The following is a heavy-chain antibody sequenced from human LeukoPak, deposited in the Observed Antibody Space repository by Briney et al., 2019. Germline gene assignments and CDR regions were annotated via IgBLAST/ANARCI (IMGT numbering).Heavy chain of an antibody. V-gene: IGHV3-74*01. CDR3: ARDQRDTAMSLYYFDY. J-gene: IGHJ4*02. Sequence: GGSLRLSCAASGFTFSNHWMHWVRQAPGKGLVWVSRINSDGSSASYADSVKGRFTISRDNAKNTLYLQMNSLRAEDTAVYYCARDQRDTAMSLYYFDYWGQGTLVTVSS. CDR1: GFTFSNHW. CDR2: INSDGSSA. D-gene: IGHD5-18*01.